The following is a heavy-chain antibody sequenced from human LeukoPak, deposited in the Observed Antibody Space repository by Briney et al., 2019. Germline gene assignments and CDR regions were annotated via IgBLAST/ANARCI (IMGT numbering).Heavy chain of an antibody. CDR2: ISGSGGST. J-gene: IGHJ4*02. CDR1: GFTFSSYV. Sequence: GGSLRLSCAASGFTFSSYVMTWVRQAPGKGLEWVSAISGSGGSTNYADSVKGRFTISRDNSKNTLYLQMNSLRAEDTAVYYCAKGGTSLDYWGQGNLVTVSS. CDR3: AKGGTSLDY. D-gene: IGHD3-16*01. V-gene: IGHV3-23*01.